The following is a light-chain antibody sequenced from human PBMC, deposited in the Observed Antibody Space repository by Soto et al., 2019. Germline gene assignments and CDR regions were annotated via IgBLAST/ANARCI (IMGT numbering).Light chain of an antibody. CDR2: GAS. CDR3: QQYDRWPFT. Sequence: EVVMTQSPATLSVSPGERVTFSCRASQSVTTNLAWYQHKPGQSPRLLISGASTGASGIPPRFSGSGSGTEFTRTIDRLQSADFAVYYCQQYDRWPFTFGGGTKVEIK. V-gene: IGKV3-15*01. CDR1: QSVTTN. J-gene: IGKJ4*01.